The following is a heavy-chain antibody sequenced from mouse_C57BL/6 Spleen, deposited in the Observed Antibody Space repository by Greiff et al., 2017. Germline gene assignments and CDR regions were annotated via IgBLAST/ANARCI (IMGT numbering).Heavy chain of an antibody. CDR1: GFNIKDYY. D-gene: IGHD2-4*01. V-gene: IGHV14-1*01. CDR2: IDPEDGDT. J-gene: IGHJ3*01. CDR3: TTKGPSYYDYDGGAWFAY. Sequence: VQLQQSGAELVRPGASVKLSCTASGFNIKDYYMHWVKQRPEQGLEWIGRIDPEDGDTEYAPKFQGKATMTADTSSNTAYLQLSSLTSEDTAVXYCTTKGPSYYDYDGGAWFAYWGQGTLVTVSA.